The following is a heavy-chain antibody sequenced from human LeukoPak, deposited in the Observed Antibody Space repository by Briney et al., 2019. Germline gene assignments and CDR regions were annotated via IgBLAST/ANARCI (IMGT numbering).Heavy chain of an antibody. CDR2: ISAYNGNT. CDR1: GYTFTSYG. CDR3: AREKMVRGVKDLDY. Sequence: ASVKVSCKASGYTFTSYGISWVRQAPGQGLEGMGWISAYNGNTNYAQKLQGRVTMTTDTSTSTAYMELRSLRSDDTAVYYCAREKMVRGVKDLDYWGQGTLVTVSP. V-gene: IGHV1-18*04. J-gene: IGHJ4*02. D-gene: IGHD3-10*01.